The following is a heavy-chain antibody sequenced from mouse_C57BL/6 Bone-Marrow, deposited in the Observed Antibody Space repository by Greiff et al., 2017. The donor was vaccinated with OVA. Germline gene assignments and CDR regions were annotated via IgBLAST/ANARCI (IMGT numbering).Heavy chain of an antibody. CDR2: ISDGGSYT. V-gene: IGHV5-4*01. CDR1: GFTFSSYA. Sequence: EVKVEESGGGLVKPGGSLKLSCAASGFTFSSYAMSWVRQTPEKRLEWVATISDGGSYTYYPDNVKGRFTISRDNAKNNLYLQMSHLKSEDTAMYYCARDGVRDYFDYWGQGTTLTVSS. CDR3: ARDGVRDYFDY. J-gene: IGHJ2*01. D-gene: IGHD2-2*01.